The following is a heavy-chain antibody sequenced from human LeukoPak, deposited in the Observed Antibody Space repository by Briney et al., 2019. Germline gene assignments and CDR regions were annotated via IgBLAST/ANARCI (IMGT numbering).Heavy chain of an antibody. CDR1: GFTFSSYS. D-gene: IGHD6-19*01. V-gene: IGHV3-48*01. CDR3: AREKQWLDFDY. Sequence: PGGSLRLSCAASGFTFSSYSMNWVRQAPGKGLEWVSYISSSSSTIYYADSVKGRFTISRDNAKNSLYPQMNSLRAEDTAVYYCAREKQWLDFDYWGQGTLVTVSS. CDR2: ISSSSSTI. J-gene: IGHJ4*02.